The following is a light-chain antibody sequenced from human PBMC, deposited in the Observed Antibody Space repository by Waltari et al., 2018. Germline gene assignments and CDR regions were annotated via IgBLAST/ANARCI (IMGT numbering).Light chain of an antibody. V-gene: IGLV1-47*01. CDR3: AAWDDYLSAWV. CDR1: SSNNGRHY. J-gene: IGLJ3*02. CDR2: RNN. Sequence: QSVLTQPPSASGPPGQRVTISCSGSSSNNGRHYVSRYQHLPGTAPKLLVYRNNQRPSGVPDRFSGSKSGTSASLAISGLRSEDEADYFCAAWDDYLSAWVFGGGTKLTVL.